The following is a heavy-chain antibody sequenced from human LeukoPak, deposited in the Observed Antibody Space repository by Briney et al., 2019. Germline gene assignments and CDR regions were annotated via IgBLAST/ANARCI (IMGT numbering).Heavy chain of an antibody. D-gene: IGHD6-13*01. J-gene: IGHJ4*02. Sequence: GESLKISCKGSGYSFTNYWVGWVRQMPGKGLEWMGIIYPGDSDTRYSPSFQGQVTISANKSISTAYLQWSSPKASDTALYYCARRGRIAATGTKYYFDYWGQGTLVTVSS. V-gene: IGHV5-51*01. CDR2: IYPGDSDT. CDR3: ARRGRIAATGTKYYFDY. CDR1: GYSFTNYW.